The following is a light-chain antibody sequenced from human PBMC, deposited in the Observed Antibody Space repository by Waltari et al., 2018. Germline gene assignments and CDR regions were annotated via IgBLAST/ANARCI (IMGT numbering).Light chain of an antibody. V-gene: IGLV10-54*04. J-gene: IGLJ3*02. CDR1: SNNIGNQG. Sequence: QAGLTQPPSVSKGLRQTATLTCTGNSNNIGNQGAAWLQQHQGHPPNLLSYRNNNQPSGISERFSASRSGNTASLTITGLQPEDEADYYCSAWDSSLSVWVFGGGTRLTVL. CDR2: RNN. CDR3: SAWDSSLSVWV.